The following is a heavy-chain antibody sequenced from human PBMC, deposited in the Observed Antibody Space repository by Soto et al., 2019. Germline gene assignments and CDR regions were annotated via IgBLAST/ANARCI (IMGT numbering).Heavy chain of an antibody. D-gene: IGHD4-4*01. Sequence: QVQLQESGPGLVKPSETLSLTCNVSGGSLRGYYWNWIRQPPGKGLEWIGYLYYSGSTNYNPSLEGRFTISVDTSMNQLSLELTSVTAADTAVYYCSRGSDDYNGWYSDLWGRGTPVTVSS. J-gene: IGHJ2*01. CDR1: GGSLRGYY. CDR3: SRGSDDYNGWYSDL. CDR2: LYYSGST. V-gene: IGHV4-59*03.